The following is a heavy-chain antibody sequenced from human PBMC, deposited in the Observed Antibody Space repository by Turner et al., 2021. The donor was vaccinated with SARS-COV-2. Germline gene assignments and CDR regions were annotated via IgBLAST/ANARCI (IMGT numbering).Heavy chain of an antibody. CDR3: ARGASVTPDRYYYYYFGMDV. CDR1: GYTFTDHY. CDR2: INPNSGGT. J-gene: IGHJ6*02. D-gene: IGHD4-17*01. V-gene: IGHV1-2*02. Sequence: QVQLVQSGTEVKKPGASVTVSCKASGYTFTDHYMHWVRQAPGQGLEWMGWINPNSGGTNYAQKFQGRVTMTRDTSISTAYLELSRLRSDDTAVYYCARGASVTPDRYYYYYFGMDVWGQGTTVTVSS.